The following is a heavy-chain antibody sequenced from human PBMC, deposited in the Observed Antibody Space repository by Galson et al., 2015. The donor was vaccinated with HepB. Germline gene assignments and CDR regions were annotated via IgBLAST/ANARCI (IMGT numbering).Heavy chain of an antibody. Sequence: SLRLSCAASGFTFSGSAMHWVRQASGKGLEWVGRIRSKANNYATAYAASVKGRFTISRDDSKNTAYLQMNSLKTEDTAVYYCTRLSGSAPGSWGQGILVTVSS. D-gene: IGHD1-26*01. CDR3: TRLSGSAPGS. J-gene: IGHJ5*02. CDR2: IRSKANNYAT. V-gene: IGHV3-73*01. CDR1: GFTFSGSA.